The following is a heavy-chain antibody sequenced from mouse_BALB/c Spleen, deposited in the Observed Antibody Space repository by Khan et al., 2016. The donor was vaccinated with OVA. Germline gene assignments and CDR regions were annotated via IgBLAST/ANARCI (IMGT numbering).Heavy chain of an antibody. Sequence: QVQLKQSGPGLVQPSQSLSITCTVSGFSLTNYSVHWVRQSPGKGLEWLGVIWSAGSTDYNAAFISRLTIRKDNSRSQVFFKMNSLQPNDTAIYSCARRGYDYGRRALFAYWGQGTLVTVSA. CDR1: GFSLTNYS. CDR3: ARRGYDYGRRALFAY. J-gene: IGHJ3*01. CDR2: IWSAGST. D-gene: IGHD2-4*01. V-gene: IGHV2-2*02.